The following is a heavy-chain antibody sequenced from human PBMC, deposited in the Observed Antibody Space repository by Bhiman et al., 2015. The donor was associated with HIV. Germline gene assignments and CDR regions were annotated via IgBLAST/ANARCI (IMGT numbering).Heavy chain of an antibody. CDR3: ARDRMQQLTVNWYFDL. J-gene: IGHJ2*01. V-gene: IGHV3-30-3*01. CDR1: GFTFSTYA. Sequence: QVQLVESGGGVVQPGRSLRLSCAASGFTFSTYALHWVRQAPGKGLEWVAVISYDGSTKFYADSVKGRFTISRDNSKNRLYLQMNSLKVEDTAVYYCARDRMQQLTVNWYFDLWGRGTLVTVSS. D-gene: IGHD6-13*01. CDR2: ISYDGSTK.